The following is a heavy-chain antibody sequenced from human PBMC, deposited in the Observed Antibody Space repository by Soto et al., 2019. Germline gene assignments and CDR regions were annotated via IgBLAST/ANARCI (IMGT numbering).Heavy chain of an antibody. D-gene: IGHD2-2*01. J-gene: IGHJ6*03. V-gene: IGHV3-23*01. CDR3: ARGYQLLPAWYYYYMDV. CDR1: GFTFSSHA. CDR2: ISGSGAST. Sequence: VQLLESGGGLVRPGGSLRLSCAASGFTFSSHAMSWVRQAPGKGLEWVSVISGSGASTYYADSVKGRFTISRDNSKDTLYLQMNSQRAEDTAVYYCARGYQLLPAWYYYYMDVWGKGITVIVSS.